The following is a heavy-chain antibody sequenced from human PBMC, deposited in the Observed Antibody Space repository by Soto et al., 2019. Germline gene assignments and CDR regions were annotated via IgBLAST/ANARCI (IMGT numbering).Heavy chain of an antibody. CDR1: GFTFSSYG. D-gene: IGHD3-22*01. V-gene: IGHV3-33*01. CDR3: ARKRYYDSSGPYVY. Sequence: GGSLRLSCAASGFTFSSYGMHWVRQAPGKGLEWVAVIWYDGSNKYYADSVKGRFTISRDNSKNTLYLQMNSLRAEDTAVYYCARKRYYDSSGPYVYWGQGTLVTVSS. J-gene: IGHJ4*02. CDR2: IWYDGSNK.